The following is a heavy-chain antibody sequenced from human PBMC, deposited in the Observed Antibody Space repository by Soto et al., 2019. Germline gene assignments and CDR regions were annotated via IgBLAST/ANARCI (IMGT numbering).Heavy chain of an antibody. Sequence: GGSLRLSCAASGFTFSSYAMHWVRQAPGKGLEWVAVISYDGSNKYYADSVKGRFTISRDNSKNTLYLQVNSLRAEDTAVYYCARAPTRYSGSYYDSPYYGMDVWGQGTTVTVSS. D-gene: IGHD1-26*01. V-gene: IGHV3-30-3*01. CDR1: GFTFSSYA. CDR2: ISYDGSNK. CDR3: ARAPTRYSGSYYDSPYYGMDV. J-gene: IGHJ6*02.